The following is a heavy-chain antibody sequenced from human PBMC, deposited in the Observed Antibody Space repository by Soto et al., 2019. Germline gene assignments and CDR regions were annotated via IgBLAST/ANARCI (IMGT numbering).Heavy chain of an antibody. J-gene: IGHJ3*02. V-gene: IGHV3-48*02. CDR3: AREYSLNYHDAFDT. D-gene: IGHD1-7*01. CDR1: AFSLSNFG. Sequence: GGSLRLSCAASAFSLSNFGMIWVRQAPGKGLEWISFISSGSDTMYYADSVKGRFTIFRDKAQNSLYLQMNSLRDGDTAVYYCAREYSLNYHDAFDTWGQGTMVTVS. CDR2: ISSGSDTM.